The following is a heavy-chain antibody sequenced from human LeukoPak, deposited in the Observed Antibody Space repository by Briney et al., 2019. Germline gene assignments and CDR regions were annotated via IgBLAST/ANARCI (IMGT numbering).Heavy chain of an antibody. CDR2: ISSSSSYI. CDR1: GFTFSSYS. CDR3: ARSSGGSWFWFDP. D-gene: IGHD2-15*01. Sequence: GGSLRLSGAASGFTFSSYSMNWVRQAPGKGLEWVSSISSSSSYIYYADSVKGRFTISRDNAKNSLYLQMNSLRAEDTAVYYCARSSGGSWFWFDPWGQGTLVTVSS. J-gene: IGHJ5*02. V-gene: IGHV3-21*01.